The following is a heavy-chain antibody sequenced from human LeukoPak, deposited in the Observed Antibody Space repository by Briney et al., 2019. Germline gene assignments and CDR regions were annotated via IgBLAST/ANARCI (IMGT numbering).Heavy chain of an antibody. CDR3: ARSSPSYYGRAEL. J-gene: IGHJ3*01. CDR1: GGSFSGYY. V-gene: IGHV4-59*10. Sequence: SETLSLTCAVYGGSFSGYYWSWIRQPAGKGLEWIGRIYTSGSTNYNPSLKSRVTMSVDTSKNQFSLKLSSVTAADTAVYYCARSSPSYYGRAELWGQGTMVTVSS. CDR2: IYTSGST. D-gene: IGHD3-10*02.